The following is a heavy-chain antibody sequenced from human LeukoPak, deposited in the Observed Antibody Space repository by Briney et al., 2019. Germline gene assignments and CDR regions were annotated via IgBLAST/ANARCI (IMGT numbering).Heavy chain of an antibody. CDR1: GGSISSGGYY. V-gene: IGHV4-30-4*01. CDR3: ARGSGGSPFFDY. CDR2: IYYSGST. J-gene: IGHJ4*02. D-gene: IGHD3-10*01. Sequence: SETLSLTCTVSGGSISSGGYYWSWIRQPPGKGLEWIGYIYYSGSTYYNPSLKSRVTISVDTSKNQFSLKLSSVTAADTAVYYCARGSGGSPFFDYWGQGTLVTVSS.